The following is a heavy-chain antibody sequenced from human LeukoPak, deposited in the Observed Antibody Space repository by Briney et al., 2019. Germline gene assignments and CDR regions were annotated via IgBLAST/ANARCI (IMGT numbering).Heavy chain of an antibody. V-gene: IGHV4-61*02. J-gene: IGHJ3*02. CDR1: GGSISSGSYY. CDR3: ARGPLRGGYRIFDAFDI. D-gene: IGHD5-12*01. CDR2: IYTSGST. Sequence: SQTLSLTCTVSGGSISSGSYYWSWIRQPAGKGLEWIGRIYTSGSTNYNPSLMSRVTISVDTSKNQFSLKLSSVTAADTAVYYCARGPLRGGYRIFDAFDIWGQGTMVTVSS.